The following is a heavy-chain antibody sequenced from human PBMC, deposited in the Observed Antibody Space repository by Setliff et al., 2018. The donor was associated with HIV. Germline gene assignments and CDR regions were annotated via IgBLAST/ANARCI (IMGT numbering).Heavy chain of an antibody. J-gene: IGHJ4*02. CDR3: ARHPHYYDSSGYPYSYYFDY. D-gene: IGHD3-22*01. Sequence: SVKVSCKASGGTFSSYAISWVRQAPGQGLEWMGGIIPILGIANYAQKFQGRVTITTDESTSTAYMELSSLRSEDTAVYYCARHPHYYDSSGYPYSYYFDYWGQGTLVTVS. CDR2: IIPILGIA. V-gene: IGHV1-69*10. CDR1: GGTFSSYA.